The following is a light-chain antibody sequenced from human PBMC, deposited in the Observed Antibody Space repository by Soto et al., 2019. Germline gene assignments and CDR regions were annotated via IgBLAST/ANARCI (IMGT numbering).Light chain of an antibody. CDR3: CSYAGRDTSYV. Sequence: QSVLTQPRSVSGSPGQSVTISCTGTSSDVGGYNYVSWYQQHAGKAPKLLIYDVSKRPSGVPDRFTGSKSGNTASLSISGLQAEDEADYFGCSYAGRDTSYVCGTGTKLTVL. CDR2: DVS. CDR1: SSDVGGYNY. J-gene: IGLJ1*01. V-gene: IGLV2-11*01.